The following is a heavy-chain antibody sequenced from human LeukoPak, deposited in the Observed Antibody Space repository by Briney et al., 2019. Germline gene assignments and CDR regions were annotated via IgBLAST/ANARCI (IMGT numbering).Heavy chain of an antibody. D-gene: IGHD2-21*02. V-gene: IGHV1-46*01. J-gene: IGHJ4*02. CDR3: ATLGDYCGGACSTFDY. CDR2: INPSGGST. Sequence: ASVTVSFKASGYTFTSYYMHWVRQAPGQGLEWMGLINPSGGSTSYAQKFQGRVTMTRDTSTSTVYMELSSLRSEDTAVYYCATLGDYCGGACSTFDYWGQGTLVTVSS. CDR1: GYTFTSYY.